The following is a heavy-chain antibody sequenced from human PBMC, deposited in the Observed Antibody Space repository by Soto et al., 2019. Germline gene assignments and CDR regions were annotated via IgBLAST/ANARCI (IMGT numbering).Heavy chain of an antibody. CDR3: VRECTTMVRGVIRRLYYFDY. D-gene: IGHD3-10*01. V-gene: IGHV1-46*03. Sequence: QVQLVQSGAEVTKPGASVKLSCKASGSTFTTHYLHWVRQAPGQGLEWMGLIKPSGDSPVYPEKFPGRVTMTRDTSTTTVYMDLSSLRSEDTAVYYCVRECTTMVRGVIRRLYYFDYWGQGTLVTVSS. CDR2: IKPSGDSP. J-gene: IGHJ4*02. CDR1: GSTFTTHY.